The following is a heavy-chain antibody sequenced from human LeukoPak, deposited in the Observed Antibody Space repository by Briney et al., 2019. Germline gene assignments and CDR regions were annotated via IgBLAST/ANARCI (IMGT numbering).Heavy chain of an antibody. CDR1: GYSISSGYY. CDR3: ARDIAYCSGGSCYNWFDP. D-gene: IGHD2-15*01. CDR2: IYHSGST. V-gene: IGHV4-38-2*02. Sequence: SETLFLTCTVSGYSISSGYYWGWIRQPPGKGLEWIGSIYHSGSTYYNPSLKSRVTISVDTSKNQFSLKLSSVTAADTAVYYCARDIAYCSGGSCYNWFDPWGQGTLVTVSS. J-gene: IGHJ5*02.